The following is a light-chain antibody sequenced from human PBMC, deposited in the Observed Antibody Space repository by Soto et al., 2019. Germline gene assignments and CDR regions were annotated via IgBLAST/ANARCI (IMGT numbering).Light chain of an antibody. J-gene: IGKJ5*01. CDR3: QQRSDWPLT. Sequence: EIVLTQSPATLSLSPGERATLSCRASQSVTSYLAWYQQKPGQAPRLLIYDVSNRASGIPARFSGSGSETDFTLTISSLEPEEFAVYYCQQRSDWPLTFGQGTRLEIK. CDR2: DVS. V-gene: IGKV3-11*01. CDR1: QSVTSY.